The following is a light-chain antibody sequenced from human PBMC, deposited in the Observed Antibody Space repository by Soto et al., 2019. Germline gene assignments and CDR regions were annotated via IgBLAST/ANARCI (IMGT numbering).Light chain of an antibody. CDR2: GAS. V-gene: IGKV1-27*01. CDR3: QKYDSAPLP. CDR1: QGFSNS. J-gene: IGKJ4*01. Sequence: DIQMTQSPSSLTASIGDRVTISCRASQGFSNSLAWYQQKPGKVPTLLIYGASILQSGVPSRFSGSGSGTEFTLTISCLEPEDGATYFCQKYDSAPLPFGGGTKVEIK.